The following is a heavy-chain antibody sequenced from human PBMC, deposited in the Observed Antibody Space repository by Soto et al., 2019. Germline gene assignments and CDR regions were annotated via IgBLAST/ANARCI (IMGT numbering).Heavy chain of an antibody. V-gene: IGHV1-46*01. CDR3: AREVKYQLLSTTPTLYYYYGMDV. Sequence: ASVKVSCKASGYTFTSYYMHWVRQAPGQGLEWMGIISPSGGSTSYAQKFQGRVTMTRDTSTSTVYMELSSLRSEDTAVYYCAREVKYQLLSTTPTLYYYYGMDVWGQGTTVTVSS. J-gene: IGHJ6*02. CDR1: GYTFTSYY. D-gene: IGHD2-2*01. CDR2: ISPSGGST.